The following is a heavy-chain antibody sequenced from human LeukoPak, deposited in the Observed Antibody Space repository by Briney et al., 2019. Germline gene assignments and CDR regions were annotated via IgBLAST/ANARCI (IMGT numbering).Heavy chain of an antibody. J-gene: IGHJ6*03. D-gene: IGHD6-13*01. CDR2: INQDGSEK. Sequence: GGSLRLSCAASGFTFSSYNINWVRQAPGKGLEWVANINQDGSEKYYVDSVKGRFTISRDNAKNSLYLQMNSLRAEDTAVYYCARVAAAASYETYYYMDVWGKGTTVTVSS. V-gene: IGHV3-7*01. CDR1: GFTFSSYN. CDR3: ARVAAAASYETYYYMDV.